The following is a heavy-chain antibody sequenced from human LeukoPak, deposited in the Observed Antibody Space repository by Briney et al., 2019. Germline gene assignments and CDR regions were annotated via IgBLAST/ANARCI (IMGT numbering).Heavy chain of an antibody. V-gene: IGHV3-21*01. CDR2: ISSSSRYI. D-gene: IGHD2-21*02. J-gene: IGHJ4*02. Sequence: GGSLRLSCAASGFTFSSYSMNWVRQAPGKGLEWVSSISSSSRYIYYADSVKGRFTISRDNAKNSLYLQMNSLRAEDTAVYYCATPGNCGGDCYSPQEFDYCGQGTLVTVSS. CDR3: ATPGNCGGDCYSPQEFDY. CDR1: GFTFSSYS.